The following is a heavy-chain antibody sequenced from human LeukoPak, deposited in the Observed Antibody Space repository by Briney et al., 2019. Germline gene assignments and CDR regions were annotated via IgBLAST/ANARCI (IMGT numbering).Heavy chain of an antibody. CDR3: ASSDSSGWNYYYYYGMDV. D-gene: IGHD6-19*01. V-gene: IGHV4-59*08. CDR2: IYYSGST. J-gene: IGHJ6*02. Sequence: PSETLSLTCTVSGGSISSYYWSWIRQPPGKGLEWIGYIYYSGSTNYNPSLKSRVTISVDTSKTQFSLKLSSVTAADTAVYYCASSDSSGWNYYYYYGMDVWGQGTTVTVSS. CDR1: GGSISSYY.